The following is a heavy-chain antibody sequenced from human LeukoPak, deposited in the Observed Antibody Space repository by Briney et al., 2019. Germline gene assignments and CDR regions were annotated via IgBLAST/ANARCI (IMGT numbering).Heavy chain of an antibody. CDR1: GFTFSNSS. CDR3: ETGGVVAGYWTH. V-gene: IGHV3-7*01. Sequence: GGSLRLSCVVSGFTFSNSSMSWVRQAPGRGLEWVTKIHEDGSDKYYLDSVKGRFTISSDNARNSLYLHMNSLRVDDTAVYSCETGGVVAGYWTHWGQGTLVTVSS. J-gene: IGHJ4*02. CDR2: IHEDGSDK. D-gene: IGHD2-15*01.